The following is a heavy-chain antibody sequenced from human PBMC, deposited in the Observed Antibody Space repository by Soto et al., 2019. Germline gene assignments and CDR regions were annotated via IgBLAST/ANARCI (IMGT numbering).Heavy chain of an antibody. V-gene: IGHV4-39*02. J-gene: IGHJ6*03. CDR2: FYYTGST. Sequence: SETLSLTCVVSGDSMTRGSYYWAWIRQPPGKGLEWIGSFYYTGSTNYNPSLKSRVTVSADTSNNHFSLRLTSVTAADTAVYYCARRLDFGNGYFTASMDVWGKATTVT. D-gene: IGHD3-3*01. CDR1: GDSMTRGSYY. CDR3: ARRLDFGNGYFTASMDV.